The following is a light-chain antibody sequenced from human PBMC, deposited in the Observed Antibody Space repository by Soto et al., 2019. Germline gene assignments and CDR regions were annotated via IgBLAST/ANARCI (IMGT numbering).Light chain of an antibody. J-gene: IGKJ5*01. CDR3: QRYDSLPPT. CDR1: RDIGKF. Sequence: DIQMTQSPSSLSASVGDRVTITCQASRDIGKFLNWFQEKPGKAPQLLIYDASNLQTGVASRFSGSGSGTDFAFTITNLQPEDFATYYCQRYDSLPPTFGQGTRLEIK. V-gene: IGKV1-33*01. CDR2: DAS.